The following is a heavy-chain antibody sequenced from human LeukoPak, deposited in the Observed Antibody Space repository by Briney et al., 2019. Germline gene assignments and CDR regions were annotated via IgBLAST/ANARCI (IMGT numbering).Heavy chain of an antibody. J-gene: IGHJ2*01. CDR3: ARDRGNGDAPYWYFDL. CDR2: ISYDGSNK. Sequence: QPGRSLRLSCAASGFTFSSYGMHWVRQAPGKGLEWVAVISYDGSNKFYADSVRGRFTISRDNSKDTLYLQMSSLRAEDTAVYYCARDRGNGDAPYWYFDLWGRGTLVTVPS. V-gene: IGHV3-30*03. CDR1: GFTFSSYG. D-gene: IGHD4-17*01.